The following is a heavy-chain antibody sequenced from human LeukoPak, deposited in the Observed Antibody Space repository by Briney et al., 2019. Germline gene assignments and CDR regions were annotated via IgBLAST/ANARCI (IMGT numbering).Heavy chain of an antibody. D-gene: IGHD2-2*01. CDR2: IYTSGST. CDR1: GGSISSYY. J-gene: IGHJ4*02. Sequence: SETLSLTCTVSGGSISSYYWSWIRQPAGKGLEWIGRIYTSGSTNYNPSLKSRVTMTVDASKNQFSLKLSSVTAADTAVYYCARGLVVPAAYYFDYWGQGTLVTVSS. V-gene: IGHV4-4*07. CDR3: ARGLVVPAAYYFDY.